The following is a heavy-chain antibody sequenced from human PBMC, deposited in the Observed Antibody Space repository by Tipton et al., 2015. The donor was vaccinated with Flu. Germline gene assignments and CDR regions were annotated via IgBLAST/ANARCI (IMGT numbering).Heavy chain of an antibody. CDR3: ARRDYTNYVSDPKNWFDP. J-gene: IGHJ5*02. CDR2: AYHSGST. D-gene: IGHD4-11*01. V-gene: IGHV4-61*09. Sequence: TLSLTCTVSGGSISSGSYYWSWIRQPAGKGLEWIGNAYHSGSTYYNPSLKSRVSISVDRSKNQFSLRLRAVTAADTAVYFCARRDYTNYVSDPKNWFDPWGQGTLVTVSS. CDR1: GGSISSGSYY.